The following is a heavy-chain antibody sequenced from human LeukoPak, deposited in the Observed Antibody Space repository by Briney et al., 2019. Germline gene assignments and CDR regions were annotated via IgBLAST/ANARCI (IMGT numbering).Heavy chain of an antibody. CDR3: ARRVYSGNYFDY. Sequence: SETLSLTCAVSGGSMNYYYWTWMRQPPGRGLEWIGYVFYSGSTNYNPSLKSRVTISLDTSKNQFPLRLTSVTAADTAVYYCARRVYSGNYFDYWGQGILVTVSS. CDR2: VFYSGST. D-gene: IGHD1-26*01. CDR1: GGSMNYYY. J-gene: IGHJ4*02. V-gene: IGHV4-59*08.